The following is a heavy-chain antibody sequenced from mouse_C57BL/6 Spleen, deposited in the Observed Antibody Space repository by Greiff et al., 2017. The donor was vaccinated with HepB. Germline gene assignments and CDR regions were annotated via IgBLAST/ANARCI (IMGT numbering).Heavy chain of an antibody. J-gene: IGHJ2*01. CDR2: INPGSGGT. D-gene: IGHD1-1*01. V-gene: IGHV1-54*01. CDR1: GYAFTNYL. Sequence: QVQLQQSGAELVRPGPSVKVSCKASGYAFTNYLIEWVKQRPGQGLEWIGVINPGSGGTNYNEKFKGKATLTADKSSSTAYMQLSSLTSEDSAVYFCARSYGSSYGYWGQGTTLTVSS. CDR3: ARSYGSSYGY.